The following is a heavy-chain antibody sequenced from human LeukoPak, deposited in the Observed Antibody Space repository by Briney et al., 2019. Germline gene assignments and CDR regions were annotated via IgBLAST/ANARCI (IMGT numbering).Heavy chain of an antibody. CDR3: AGGYYDSSDYEYFQH. Sequence: ASVKVSCKASGYTFTDYYMHWVRQAPGQGLEWMGWINPNSGGTNYAQKFQGRVTMTRDTSISTAYMELSRLRSGDTAVYYCAGGYYDSSDYEYFQHWGQGTLVTVSS. V-gene: IGHV1-2*02. D-gene: IGHD3-22*01. CDR1: GYTFTDYY. J-gene: IGHJ1*01. CDR2: INPNSGGT.